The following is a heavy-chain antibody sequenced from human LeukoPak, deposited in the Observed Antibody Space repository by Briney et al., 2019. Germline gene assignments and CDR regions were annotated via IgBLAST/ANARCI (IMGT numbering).Heavy chain of an antibody. CDR1: GLTFSSYG. CDR2: ISYDGSNK. CDR3: AKDRGSSGRNYFDQ. D-gene: IGHD6-19*01. Sequence: GGSLRLSCAASGLTFSSYGMHWVRQTPGKGLEWVAVISYDGSNKDYADSVKGRFTISRDNSKNTLYLQMRSLRVEDTGVYYCAKDRGSSGRNYFDQWGQGTLVTVSS. V-gene: IGHV3-30*18. J-gene: IGHJ4*02.